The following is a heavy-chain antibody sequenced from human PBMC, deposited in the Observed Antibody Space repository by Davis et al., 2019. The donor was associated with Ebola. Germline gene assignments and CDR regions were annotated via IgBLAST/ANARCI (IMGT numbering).Heavy chain of an antibody. J-gene: IGHJ4*02. D-gene: IGHD5-24*01. CDR2: IYHSGST. Sequence: SETLSLTCAVSGGSISSGGYSWSWIRQPPGKGLEWIGYIYHSGSTYYNPSLKSRVTISVDRSKNQFSLKLSSVTAADTAVYYCARERRWLQPYYFDYWGQGTLVTVSS. V-gene: IGHV4-30-2*01. CDR3: ARERRWLQPYYFDY. CDR1: GGSISSGGYS.